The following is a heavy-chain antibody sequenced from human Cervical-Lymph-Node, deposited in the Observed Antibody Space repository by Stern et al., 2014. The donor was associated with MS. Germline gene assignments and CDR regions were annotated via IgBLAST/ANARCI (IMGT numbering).Heavy chain of an antibody. CDR2: ISAYNGNT. CDR3: ARGLLGSENAFDI. J-gene: IGHJ3*02. V-gene: IGHV1-18*01. CDR1: GYTFTSYG. Sequence: QAQMGQSEAEVKKPGASGKVHCKAIGYTFTSYGISWVRQAPGQGLEWMGWISAYNGNTNYAQKLQGRVTMTTDTSTSTAYMELRSLRSDDTAVYYCARGLLGSENAFDIWGQGTMVTVSS. D-gene: IGHD2-15*01.